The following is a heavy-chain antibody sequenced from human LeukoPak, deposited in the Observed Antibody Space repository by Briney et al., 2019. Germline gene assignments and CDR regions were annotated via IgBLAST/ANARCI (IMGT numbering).Heavy chain of an antibody. CDR1: GGSISRYY. V-gene: IGHV4-59*08. J-gene: IGHJ4*02. CDR2: IHSSGST. CDR3: ARHTYSSSSPFDF. Sequence: ASETLSLTCTVSGGSISRYYWSWIRQPPGKGLAWIGYIHSSGSTNYNPALKSRVTILVDTSKNHSSLKLPSVTAADTAVYYCARHTYSSSSPFDFWGQGTLVTVSS. D-gene: IGHD6-6*01.